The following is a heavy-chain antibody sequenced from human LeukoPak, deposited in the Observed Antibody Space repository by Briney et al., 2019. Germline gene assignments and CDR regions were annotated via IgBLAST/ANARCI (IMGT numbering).Heavy chain of an antibody. CDR1: GFTFSNAW. V-gene: IGHV3-21*01. J-gene: IGHJ5*02. Sequence: GGSLRLSCAASGFTFSNAWMSWVRQAPGKGLEWVSSISSSSSYIYYADSVKGRFTISRDNAKNSLYLQMNSLRAEDTAVYYCARDRLTEYCSGGSCLNWFDPWGQGTLVTVSS. CDR2: ISSSSSYI. D-gene: IGHD2-15*01. CDR3: ARDRLTEYCSGGSCLNWFDP.